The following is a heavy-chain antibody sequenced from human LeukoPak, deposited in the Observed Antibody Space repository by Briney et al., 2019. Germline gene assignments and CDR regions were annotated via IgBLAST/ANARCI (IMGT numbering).Heavy chain of an antibody. CDR2: IYHSGGT. D-gene: IGHD3-16*01. CDR1: GYSINSGYT. V-gene: IGHV4-38-2*02. CDR3: ARVGYYYMDV. Sequence: TSETLSLTCTVSGYSINSGYTWGWIRQPPGKGLEWIGNIYHSGGTYYNPSLTSRVTISVDTSKNQFSLKLSSVTAADTAVYYCARVGYYYMDVWGKGTTVTVSS. J-gene: IGHJ6*03.